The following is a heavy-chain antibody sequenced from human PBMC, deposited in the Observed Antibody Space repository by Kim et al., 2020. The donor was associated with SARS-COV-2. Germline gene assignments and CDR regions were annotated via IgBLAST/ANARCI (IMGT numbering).Heavy chain of an antibody. CDR1: GYTFTSYA. J-gene: IGHJ4*02. CDR2: INTNTGNP. D-gene: IGHD5-12*01. Sequence: ASVKVSCKASGYTFTSYAMNWVRQAPGQGLEWMGWINTNTGNPTYVQGFTGRFVFSLDTSVSTAYLQISSLKAEDTAVYYCVSSGYDLGDYWGQGTLVTVSS. V-gene: IGHV7-4-1*02. CDR3: VSSGYDLGDY.